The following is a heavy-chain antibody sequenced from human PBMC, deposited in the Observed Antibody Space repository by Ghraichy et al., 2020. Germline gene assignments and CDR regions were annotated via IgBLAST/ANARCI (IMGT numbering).Heavy chain of an antibody. CDR1: GGSISSYY. CDR3: ARSRDPYYFDY. Sequence: SETLSLTCTVSGGSISSYYWNWIRQPPGKGLEWIGYIYYSGSTNYNPSLKSRVTISVDTSKNQFSLKLSSVTAADTAVYYCARSRDPYYFDYWGQGTLVTVSS. V-gene: IGHV4-59*01. J-gene: IGHJ4*02. D-gene: IGHD5-24*01. CDR2: IYYSGST.